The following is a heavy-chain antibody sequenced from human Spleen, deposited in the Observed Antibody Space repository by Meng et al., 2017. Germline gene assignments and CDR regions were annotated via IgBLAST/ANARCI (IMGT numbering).Heavy chain of an antibody. J-gene: IGHJ6*02. CDR1: GGTFSSYA. D-gene: IGHD2-2*02. CDR3: VRDPRYCTSRTCYSYNYYGMDV. Sequence: SVKVSCKSSGGTFSSYAISWVRQAPGQGLEWMGGIIPIFGTANYAQKFQGRVTITADKSTSTAYMELSSLRSEDTAVYYCVRDPRYCTSRTCYSYNYYGMDVWGQGTTVTVSS. V-gene: IGHV1-69*06. CDR2: IIPIFGTA.